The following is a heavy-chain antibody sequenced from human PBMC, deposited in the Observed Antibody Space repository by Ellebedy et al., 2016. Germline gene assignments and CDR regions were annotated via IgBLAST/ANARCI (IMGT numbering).Heavy chain of an antibody. V-gene: IGHV1-3*01. Sequence: ASVKVSCKASGYTFTTYAMHWVRQAPGQRLEWMGWINAGNGNRKYSQKFQGRVTITWDTSASTTYMDLNSLRSEDTAVYYCARARNYYDSSGYFQKSYDMDVWGQGTTVTVSS. CDR2: INAGNGNR. CDR3: ARARNYYDSSGYFQKSYDMDV. CDR1: GYTFTTYA. D-gene: IGHD3-22*01. J-gene: IGHJ6*02.